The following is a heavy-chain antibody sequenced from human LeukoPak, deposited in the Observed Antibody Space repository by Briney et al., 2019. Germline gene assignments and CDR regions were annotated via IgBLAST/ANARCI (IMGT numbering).Heavy chain of an antibody. J-gene: IGHJ4*02. V-gene: IGHV3-23*01. CDR1: GFTFSNYA. D-gene: IGHD6-13*01. CDR2: ISGSGSST. Sequence: PGGSLRLSCAASGFTFSNYAMGWVRQAPGKGLEWVPGISGSGSSTFYADSVKGRFTISRDSSKNTLYLQMNSLRVEDTAMYYCVRPPPGYSSSWFYFHSWGQGTLVTVSS. CDR3: VRPPPGYSSSWFYFHS.